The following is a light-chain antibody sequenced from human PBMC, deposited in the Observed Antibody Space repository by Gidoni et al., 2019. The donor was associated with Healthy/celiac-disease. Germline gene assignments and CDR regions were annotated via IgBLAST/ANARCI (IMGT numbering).Light chain of an antibody. CDR1: KLGDKF. J-gene: IGLJ2*01. CDR3: QAWDSSTGV. Sequence: SYELTLPPSVSVSPGQTASITCSGDKLGDKFASWYPQKPGQSPVLVIYQDSKRPSGIPERFSGSNSGNTATLTISGTQAMDEADYYCQAWDSSTGVFGGGTKLTVL. V-gene: IGLV3-1*01. CDR2: QDS.